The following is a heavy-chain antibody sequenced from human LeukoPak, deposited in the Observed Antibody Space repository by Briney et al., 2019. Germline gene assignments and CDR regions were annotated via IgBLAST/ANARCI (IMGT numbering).Heavy chain of an antibody. CDR2: ININSGGT. Sequence: ASVKVSCKASGYTFIGYYIHWLRQAPGQGLEWMGWININSGGTNYAQKFQGRVTMTRDTSISTAYMELTSLRSDDTAVYYCARFEGDYYHYYYCGMDVWGQGTTVTVSS. V-gene: IGHV1-2*02. CDR1: GYTFIGYY. D-gene: IGHD3-3*01. J-gene: IGHJ6*02. CDR3: ARFEGDYYHYYYCGMDV.